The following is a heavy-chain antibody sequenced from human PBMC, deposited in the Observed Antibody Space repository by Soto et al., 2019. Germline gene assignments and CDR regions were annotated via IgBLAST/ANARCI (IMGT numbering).Heavy chain of an antibody. CDR3: AKEDVGDPARYSSFDY. V-gene: IGHV3-23*01. D-gene: IGHD3-9*01. CDR1: GFTFSSFA. Sequence: PGGSLRLSCAASGFTFSSFAMSWVRQAPGKGLEWVSAMSGRDGRTFYAESVKGRFTISRDNSKNTLYLQMNSLRAEDTAVYYCAKEDVGDPARYSSFDYWGQGTLVTVSS. J-gene: IGHJ4*02. CDR2: MSGRDGRT.